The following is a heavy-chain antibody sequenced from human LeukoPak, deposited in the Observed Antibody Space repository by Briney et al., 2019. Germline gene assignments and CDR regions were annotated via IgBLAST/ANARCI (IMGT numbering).Heavy chain of an antibody. V-gene: IGHV4-30-2*01. J-gene: IGHJ4*02. D-gene: IGHD3-22*01. CDR2: IYHSGST. Sequence: SETLSLTCAVSGGSISSGGYSWSWIRQPPGKGLEWIGYIYHSGSTYYNPSLKSRVTISVDTSKNQFSLKLSSVTAADTAVYYCARVWDSSGFPTHWGQGTLVTVSS. CDR3: ARVWDSSGFPTH. CDR1: GGSISSGGYS.